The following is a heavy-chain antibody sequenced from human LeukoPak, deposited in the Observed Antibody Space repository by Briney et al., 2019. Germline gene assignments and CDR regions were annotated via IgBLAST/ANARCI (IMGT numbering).Heavy chain of an antibody. CDR3: ARVSAMVRGVIDY. CDR2: ISGSGGST. D-gene: IGHD3-10*01. CDR1: GFTFSSYA. Sequence: GGSLRLSCAASGFTFSSYAMSWVRQAPGKGLEWVSAISGSGGSTYYADSVKGRFTISRDNAKNSLYLQMNSLRAEDTAVYYCARVSAMVRGVIDYWGQGTLVTVSS. V-gene: IGHV3-23*01. J-gene: IGHJ4*02.